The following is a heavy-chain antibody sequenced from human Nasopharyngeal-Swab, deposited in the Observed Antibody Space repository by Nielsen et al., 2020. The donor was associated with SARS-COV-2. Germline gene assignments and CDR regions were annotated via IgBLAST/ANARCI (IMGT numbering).Heavy chain of an antibody. J-gene: IGHJ4*02. Sequence: GSLRLSCAASGFTFSSYAMHWVRQAPGKGLEWVAVISYDGSNKYYADSVKGRFTISRDDSKNTLYLQMNSLRAEDTAVYYCARGYSGSYYSPFDYWGQGTLVTVSS. CDR2: ISYDGSNK. D-gene: IGHD1-26*01. CDR3: ARGYSGSYYSPFDY. V-gene: IGHV3-30-3*01. CDR1: GFTFSSYA.